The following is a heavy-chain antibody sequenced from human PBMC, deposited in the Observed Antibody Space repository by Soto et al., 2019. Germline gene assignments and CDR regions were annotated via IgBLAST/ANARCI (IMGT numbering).Heavy chain of an antibody. CDR3: ARDLFPVDYGDYEGVGVFDI. J-gene: IGHJ3*02. V-gene: IGHV1-2*04. D-gene: IGHD4-17*01. Sequence: ASVKVSCKASGYTFTGYYMHWVRQAPGQGLEWMGWINPNSGGTNYAQKFQGWVTMTRDTSISTAYMELSRLRSDDTAVYYCARDLFPVDYGDYEGVGVFDIWGQGTMVTVSS. CDR1: GYTFTGYY. CDR2: INPNSGGT.